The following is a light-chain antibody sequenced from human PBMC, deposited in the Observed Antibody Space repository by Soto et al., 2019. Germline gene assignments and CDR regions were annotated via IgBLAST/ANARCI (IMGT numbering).Light chain of an antibody. CDR1: SSDVGGYNY. CDR3: SSYTSSSPVV. Sequence: QSALTQPASGSGSPGQSITISCTGTSSDVGGYNYVSWYQQHPGKAPKLMIYDVSNRPSGVSNRFSGSKSGNTASLTISGLQAEDEADSYCSSYTSSSPVVFGGGTKLTVL. J-gene: IGLJ2*01. CDR2: DVS. V-gene: IGLV2-14*01.